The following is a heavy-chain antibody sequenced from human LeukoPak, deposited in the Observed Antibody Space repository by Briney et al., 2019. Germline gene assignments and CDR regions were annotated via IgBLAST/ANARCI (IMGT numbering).Heavy chain of an antibody. V-gene: IGHV3-9*01. D-gene: IGHD3-10*01. J-gene: IGHJ4*02. CDR2: ISWNSGSI. CDR3: AKGRWNRGLYYFDY. Sequence: SGGSLRLSCAASGLTFDDYAMHWVRQAPGKGLDCLSGISWNSGSIGYADSVKGRFTISRDNAKNSLYLQMNSLRAEDTALYYCAKGRWNRGLYYFDYWGQGTLVTVSS. CDR1: GLTFDDYA.